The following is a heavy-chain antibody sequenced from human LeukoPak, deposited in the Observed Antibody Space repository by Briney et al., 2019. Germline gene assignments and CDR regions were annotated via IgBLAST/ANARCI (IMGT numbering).Heavy chain of an antibody. V-gene: IGHV4-31*03. Sequence: PSETLSLTCTVSGGSISSGGYYWSWIRQHPGEGLEWIGNIYYRGSTYYNPSLKSRLTISVDTSKNQFSLKLSSVTAADTAVYYCARALGSSGYGWFDPWGQGTLVTVSS. CDR1: GGSISSGGYY. D-gene: IGHD3-22*01. CDR3: ARALGSSGYGWFDP. J-gene: IGHJ5*02. CDR2: IYYRGST.